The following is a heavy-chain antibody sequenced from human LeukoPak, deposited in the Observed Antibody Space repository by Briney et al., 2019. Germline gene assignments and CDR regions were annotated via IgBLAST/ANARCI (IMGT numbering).Heavy chain of an antibody. Sequence: SSETLSLTCSVSGDSVSYYYWSWLRQSPGKGLEWIGYIFYSGSATYNPSLNSRVTLSVDTSKNQFSLKLSSVTAADTAVYYCARHGYNSTCGLCDAFDIWGQGTMVTVSS. CDR2: IFYSGSA. D-gene: IGHD6-13*01. J-gene: IGHJ3*02. CDR1: GDSVSYYY. CDR3: ARHGYNSTCGLCDAFDI. V-gene: IGHV4-59*02.